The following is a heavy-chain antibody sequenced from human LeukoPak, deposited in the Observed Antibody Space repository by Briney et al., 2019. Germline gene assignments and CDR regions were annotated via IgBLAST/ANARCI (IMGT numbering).Heavy chain of an antibody. Sequence: GGSLRLSCAASRFTFSSYGMQWFRQAPDKGLEWVAAISNDGSNKYYADSVKGRFTISRDNSKNTLYLQMNSLRAEDTAVYYCAKVDIVATIDAGRLVDYWGQGTLVTVSS. D-gene: IGHD5-12*01. CDR1: RFTFSSYG. CDR3: AKVDIVATIDAGRLVDY. V-gene: IGHV3-30*18. CDR2: ISNDGSNK. J-gene: IGHJ4*02.